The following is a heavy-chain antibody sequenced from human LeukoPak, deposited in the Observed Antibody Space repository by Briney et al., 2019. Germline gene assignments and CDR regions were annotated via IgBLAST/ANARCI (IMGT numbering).Heavy chain of an antibody. CDR1: GFTFSSYS. J-gene: IGHJ4*02. V-gene: IGHV3-21*01. CDR2: ISSSSSYI. CDR3: ARDVFQAPAAPPDY. D-gene: IGHD2-2*01. Sequence: GGSLRLSCAASGFTFSSYSMNWVRQAPGKGLEWVSSISSSSSYIYYADSVKGRFTISRDNSKNTLYLQMNSLRAEDTAVYYCARDVFQAPAAPPDYWGQGTLVTVSS.